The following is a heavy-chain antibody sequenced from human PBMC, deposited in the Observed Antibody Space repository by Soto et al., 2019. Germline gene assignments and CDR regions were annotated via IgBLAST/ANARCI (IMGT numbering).Heavy chain of an antibody. CDR1: GFTFSSYA. Sequence: GGSLRLSCAASGFTFSSYAMNWVRQAPGKGLEWVSAISGSGGSTYYVDSVKGRFTISRDNSRNTLYLQMNSLRAEDTAVYYCARESEDLTSNFDYWGQGTLVTVSS. V-gene: IGHV3-23*01. CDR2: ISGSGGST. CDR3: ARESEDLTSNFDY. J-gene: IGHJ4*02.